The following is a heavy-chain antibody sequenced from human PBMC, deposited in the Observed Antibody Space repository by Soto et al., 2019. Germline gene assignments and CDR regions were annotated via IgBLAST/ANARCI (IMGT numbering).Heavy chain of an antibody. D-gene: IGHD2-15*01. CDR2: INHNTGGT. CDR1: GYTFTGYF. V-gene: IGHV1-2*02. Sequence: QVQLVQSGAEVKKPGASVKVSCMASGYTFTGYFIHWVREVPGQGLEYMGWINHNTGGTDYAQKFQCRVTMTRDTSFSTVFTEMQRLTSDDTAVYYCARVASWAASDGFDTWGQGTLVTVSS. CDR3: ARVASWAASDGFDT. J-gene: IGHJ5*02.